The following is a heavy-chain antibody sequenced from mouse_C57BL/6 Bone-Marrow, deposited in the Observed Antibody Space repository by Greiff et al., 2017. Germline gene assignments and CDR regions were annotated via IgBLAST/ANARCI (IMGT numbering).Heavy chain of an antibody. CDR2: INPSTGGT. V-gene: IGHV1-43*01. CDR3: ASERLRYYAMDY. J-gene: IGHJ4*01. Sequence: VQLQQSGPELVKPGASVKISCKASGYSFTGYYMHWVKQSSEKSLEWIGEINPSTGGTSYNQKFKGKATLTVDKSSSTAYMQLKSLTSEDSAVYYCASERLRYYAMDYWGQGTSVTVSS. D-gene: IGHD2-4*01. CDR1: GYSFTGYY.